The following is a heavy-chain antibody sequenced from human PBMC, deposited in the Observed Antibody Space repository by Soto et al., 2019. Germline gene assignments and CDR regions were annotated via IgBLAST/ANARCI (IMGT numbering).Heavy chain of an antibody. CDR2: IIPIFGKA. D-gene: IGHD6-6*01. Sequence: QVQLVQSGAEVKKPGSSVKVSCKASGGTFSSYAISWVRQAPGQGLEWMGGIIPIFGKANYAQKFQGRVTITADDSTNTAYMELSSLRSEDTAVYYCARDGAEYSSIRRDYYYYCMDVWGQGSTVTVSS. CDR3: ARDGAEYSSIRRDYYYYCMDV. J-gene: IGHJ6*02. V-gene: IGHV1-69*01. CDR1: GGTFSSYA.